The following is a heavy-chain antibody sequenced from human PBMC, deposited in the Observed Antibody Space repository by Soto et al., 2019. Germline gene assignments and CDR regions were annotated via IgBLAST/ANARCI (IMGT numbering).Heavy chain of an antibody. Sequence: SVKVSCKASGFTFFTSAVQWVRQARGQGLEWIGWIVVSSGNTDYAQKFQERVTITRDMSTNTAYMELTSLRSEDTAVYYCAADPYCGGDCYFDYWGQGTVVTV. V-gene: IGHV1-58*01. CDR2: IVVSSGNT. CDR1: GFTFFTSA. CDR3: AADPYCGGDCYFDY. D-gene: IGHD2-21*02. J-gene: IGHJ4*02.